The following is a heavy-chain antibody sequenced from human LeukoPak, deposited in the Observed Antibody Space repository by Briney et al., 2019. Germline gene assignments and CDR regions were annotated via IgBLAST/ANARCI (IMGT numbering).Heavy chain of an antibody. V-gene: IGHV4-39*01. Sequence: SEALSLTCTVSGGSISSSSYYWGWIRQPPGKGLEWIGCVYYSGSTYYNPSLKSRVTISVDTSKNQFSLKLSSVTAADTAVYYCARAGLGSYYESSYFDYWGQGTLVTLSA. CDR3: ARAGLGSYYESSYFDY. CDR2: VYYSGST. D-gene: IGHD1-26*01. CDR1: GGSISSSSYY. J-gene: IGHJ4*02.